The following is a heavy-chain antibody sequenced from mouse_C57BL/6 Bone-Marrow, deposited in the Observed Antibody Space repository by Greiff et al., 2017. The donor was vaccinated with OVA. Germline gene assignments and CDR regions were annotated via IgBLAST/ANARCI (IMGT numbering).Heavy chain of an antibody. CDR1: GYTFTSYW. Sequence: VQLQQPGAELVRPGSSVKLSCKASGYTFTSYWMDWVKQRPGQGLEWIGKIYPSDSETHYNQKFKDKATLTVDKSSSTAYMQLSSLTSEDSAVYYCARGALLWYYFDYWGQGTTLTVSS. J-gene: IGHJ2*01. CDR3: ARGALLWYYFDY. D-gene: IGHD2-1*01. CDR2: IYPSDSET. V-gene: IGHV1-61*01.